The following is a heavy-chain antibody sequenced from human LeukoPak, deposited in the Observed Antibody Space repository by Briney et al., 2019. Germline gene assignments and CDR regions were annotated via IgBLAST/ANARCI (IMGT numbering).Heavy chain of an antibody. J-gene: IGHJ4*02. Sequence: ASLKVSCKASGYSFTAYYIHWVRLAPGQGLEWMGWINPHSGGTNYAQRFQGRVTMTRDTSISTGYMELSRLRSDDTAVYYCARGSQLGIVYGLIDYWGQGTLVTVSS. CDR3: ARGSQLGIVYGLIDY. D-gene: IGHD7-27*01. CDR2: INPHSGGT. CDR1: GYSFTAYY. V-gene: IGHV1-2*02.